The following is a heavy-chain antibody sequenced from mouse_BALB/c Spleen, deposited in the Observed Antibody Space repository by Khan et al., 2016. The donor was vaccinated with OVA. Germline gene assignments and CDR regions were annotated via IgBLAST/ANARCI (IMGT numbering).Heavy chain of an antibody. Sequence: VQLKQSGAELVKPGASVKLSCTASGFNIKDTYMHWVKQRPEQGLEWIGRIDPANGNTKYDPKFQGKATITADRSSNTAYLQLSSLTSEDTGVDYCARGYGSSWDYWGQGTTLTVSS. CDR3: ARGYGSSWDY. CDR1: GFNIKDTY. D-gene: IGHD1-1*01. J-gene: IGHJ2*01. V-gene: IGHV14-3*02. CDR2: IDPANGNT.